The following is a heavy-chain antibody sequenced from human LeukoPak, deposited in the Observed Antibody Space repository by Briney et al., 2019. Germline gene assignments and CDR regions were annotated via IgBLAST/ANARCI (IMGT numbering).Heavy chain of an antibody. CDR2: MNPNSGNT. CDR3: AREYYYDSSAGGNWFDP. D-gene: IGHD3-22*01. Sequence: GASVKVSCKASGYTFTSYDINWVRQATGQGLEWMGWMNPNSGNTGYAQKFQGRVTMTRNTSIGTAYMELSSLRSEDTAVYYCAREYYYDSSAGGNWFDPWGQGTLVTVSS. J-gene: IGHJ5*02. V-gene: IGHV1-8*01. CDR1: GYTFTSYD.